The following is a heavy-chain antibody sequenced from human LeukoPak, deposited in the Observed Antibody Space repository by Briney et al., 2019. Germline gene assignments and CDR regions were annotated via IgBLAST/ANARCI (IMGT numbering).Heavy chain of an antibody. CDR3: ARELDITGWVGAFDY. CDR1: GFRFSDYY. Sequence: PGGSLRLSCVASGFRFSDYYMNWIRQAPGKGLEWISYISYSGNTIYYGDSVKGRFTISRDNSKNSVYLQMNNLRAEDTAVCYCARELDITGWVGAFDYWGQGTVVTVSS. V-gene: IGHV3-11*04. CDR2: ISYSGNTI. D-gene: IGHD6-19*01. J-gene: IGHJ4*02.